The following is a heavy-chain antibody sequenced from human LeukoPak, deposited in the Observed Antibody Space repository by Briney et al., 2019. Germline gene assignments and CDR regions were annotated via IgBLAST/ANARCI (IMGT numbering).Heavy chain of an antibody. D-gene: IGHD3-3*01. CDR3: ARRSMYYDFWSGYYYFDY. Sequence: SETLSLTCTVSGYSISSGYYWGWIRQSPGKGLEWIGSIYNSGSTYYNPSLKSRITISVDTSKNQFSLRLSSVTAADTAVYYCARRSMYYDFWSGYYYFDYWGQGTLVTVSS. J-gene: IGHJ4*02. CDR1: GYSISSGYY. CDR2: IYNSGST. V-gene: IGHV4-38-2*02.